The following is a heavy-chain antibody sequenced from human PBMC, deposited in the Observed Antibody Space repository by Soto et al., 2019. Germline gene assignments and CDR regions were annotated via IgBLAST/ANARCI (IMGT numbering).Heavy chain of an antibody. CDR1: GYTFTSYD. V-gene: IGHV1-8*01. D-gene: IGHD4-4*01. J-gene: IGHJ3*02. CDR3: ARGSTVTTSDASDI. Sequence: ASVKVSCKASGYTFTSYDINWVRQATGQGLEWMGWMNPNSGNTGYAQKFQGRVTMTRNTSISTVYMELSSLRSEDTAVYYCARGSTVTTSDASDIWGQGTMVTVSS. CDR2: MNPNSGNT.